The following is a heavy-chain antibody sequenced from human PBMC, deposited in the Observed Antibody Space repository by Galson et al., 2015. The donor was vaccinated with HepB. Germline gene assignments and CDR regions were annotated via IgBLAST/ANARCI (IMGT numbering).Heavy chain of an antibody. Sequence: SLRLSCAASGFTFSNYGMHWVRQAPGKGLEWVAVIWFDGSNRNYVDSVKGRFTISRDNSKNTLYLQMDSLRAADTAVYYCARAPTSGITSWWFFDLWGRGTLVAVSS. CDR1: GFTFSNYG. V-gene: IGHV3-33*01. J-gene: IGHJ2*01. D-gene: IGHD3-10*01. CDR3: ARAPTSGITSWWFFDL. CDR2: IWFDGSNR.